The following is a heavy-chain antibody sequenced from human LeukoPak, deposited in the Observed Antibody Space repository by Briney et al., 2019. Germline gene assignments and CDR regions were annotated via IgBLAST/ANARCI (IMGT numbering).Heavy chain of an antibody. CDR3: ARVYTRSSEFDP. CDR2: INPNSGGT. D-gene: IGHD2-2*01. J-gene: IGHJ5*02. V-gene: IGHV1-2*04. CDR1: EYTFTGYY. Sequence: RASVRVSCKASEYTFTGYYMHWVRQAPGQGLEWMGWINPNSGGTNYAQKFQGWVTMTRDTSISTAYMELRSLRSDDTAVYYCARVYTRSSEFDPWGQGTLVTVSS.